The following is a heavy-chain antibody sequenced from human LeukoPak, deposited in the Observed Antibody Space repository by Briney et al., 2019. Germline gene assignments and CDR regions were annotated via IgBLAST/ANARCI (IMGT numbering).Heavy chain of an antibody. D-gene: IGHD3-22*01. V-gene: IGHV1-8*01. CDR3: ARDGSPYYYDSGGYYPSL. J-gene: IGHJ4*02. Sequence: GASVKVSCKASGYTFTSYDINWVRQATGQGLEWMGWMNPNSGNTGYAQKFQGRVTMTRNTSISTAYMELSRLRSDDTAVYYCARDGSPYYYDSGGYYPSLWGQGTLVTVSS. CDR1: GYTFTSYD. CDR2: MNPNSGNT.